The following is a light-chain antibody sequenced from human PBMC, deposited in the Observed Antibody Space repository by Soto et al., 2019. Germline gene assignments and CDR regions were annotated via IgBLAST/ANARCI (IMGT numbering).Light chain of an antibody. V-gene: IGKV3-15*01. CDR1: QSVSSN. CDR3: QQYNTWPPWT. J-gene: IGKJ1*01. CDR2: GAS. Sequence: THAAATLSVSPGERATLSCRASQSVSSNLAWYQQKPGQAPRLLIYGASTRATGISARFSGSGSGTEFTLTINNLQSEDFAVYYCQQYNTWPPWTFGQGTKVDIK.